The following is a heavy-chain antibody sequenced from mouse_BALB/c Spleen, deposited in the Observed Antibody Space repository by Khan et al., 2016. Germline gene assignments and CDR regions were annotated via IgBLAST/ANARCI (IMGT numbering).Heavy chain of an antibody. D-gene: IGHD2-3*01. CDR2: INPSTGYT. Sequence: QVRLQQSGAELAKPGASVKMSCKASGYTFTSYWMHWVKQRPGQGLEWIGYINPSTGYTEYNQKFKDKATLTADTSSSTAYMQLSSLTSEDSAVYYCARYEGGFAYWGQGTLVTVSA. V-gene: IGHV1-7*01. J-gene: IGHJ3*01. CDR1: GYTFTSYW. CDR3: ARYEGGFAY.